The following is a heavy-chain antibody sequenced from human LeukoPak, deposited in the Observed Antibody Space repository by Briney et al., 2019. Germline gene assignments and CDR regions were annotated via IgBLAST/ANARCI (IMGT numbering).Heavy chain of an antibody. V-gene: IGHV3-23*01. CDR3: AKLPVLDSSGYIDY. CDR1: GFTFSSYA. J-gene: IGHJ4*02. Sequence: PGGSPRLSCAASGFTFSSYAMSWVRQAPGKGLEWVSAISGSGGSTYYADSVKGRFTISRDNSKNTLYLQMNSLRAEDTAVYYCAKLPVLDSSGYIDYWGQGTLVTVSS. D-gene: IGHD3-22*01. CDR2: ISGSGGST.